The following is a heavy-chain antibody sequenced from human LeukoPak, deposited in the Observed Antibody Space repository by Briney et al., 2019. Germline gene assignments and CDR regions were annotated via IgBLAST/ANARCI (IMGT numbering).Heavy chain of an antibody. J-gene: IGHJ4*02. CDR1: GGTFSSYA. D-gene: IGHD6-6*01. CDR2: IIPIFGTA. Sequence: SVKVSCRASGGTFSSYAISWVRQAPGQGLEWMGGIIPIFGTANYAQKFQGRVTITADESTSTAYMELRSLRSDDTAVYYCARGGPFPSSSSSREYYLDYWGQGTLVTVSS. CDR3: ARGGPFPSSSSSREYYLDY. V-gene: IGHV1-69*01.